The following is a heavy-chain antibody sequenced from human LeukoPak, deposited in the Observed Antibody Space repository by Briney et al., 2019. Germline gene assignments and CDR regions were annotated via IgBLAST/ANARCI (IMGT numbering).Heavy chain of an antibody. CDR1: GGSFSGYY. CDR3: ARDSGSSSWYDGRGYYYMDV. Sequence: SETLSLTCAVYGGSFSGYYWSWIRQPPGKGLEWIGEINHSGSTNYNPSLKSRVTISVDTSKNQFSLKLSSVTAADTAVYYCARDSGSSSWYDGRGYYYMDVWGKGTTVTISS. CDR2: INHSGST. J-gene: IGHJ6*03. D-gene: IGHD6-13*01. V-gene: IGHV4-34*01.